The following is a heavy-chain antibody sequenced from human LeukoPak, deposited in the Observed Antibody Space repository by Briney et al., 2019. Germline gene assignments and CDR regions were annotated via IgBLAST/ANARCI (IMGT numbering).Heavy chain of an antibody. J-gene: IGHJ4*02. CDR3: TTKVIRGNSGDDYDD. Sequence: GGSLRLSCAASGVTFSSYSMHWVRQAPGKGLEWVALISSDGNDKLYGDSVKGRFTISRDDSKSTLYLQMNSLRAEDTAVYYCTTKVIRGNSGDDYDDWGQGTLVTVSS. CDR2: ISSDGNDK. D-gene: IGHD5-12*01. V-gene: IGHV3-30*03. CDR1: GVTFSSYS.